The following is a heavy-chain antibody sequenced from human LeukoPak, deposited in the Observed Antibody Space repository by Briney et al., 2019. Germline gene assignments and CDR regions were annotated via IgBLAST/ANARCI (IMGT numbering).Heavy chain of an antibody. CDR2: IYYSGST. Sequence: SETLSLTCTVSGGSISSYYWSWIRQPPGKGLEWIGYIYYSGSTNYNPSLKSRVTISVDTSKNQFSLKLGSVTAADTAVYYCARNNDGYNPSYFDYWGQGTLVTVSS. CDR3: ARNNDGYNPSYFDY. J-gene: IGHJ4*02. V-gene: IGHV4-59*01. D-gene: IGHD5-24*01. CDR1: GGSISSYY.